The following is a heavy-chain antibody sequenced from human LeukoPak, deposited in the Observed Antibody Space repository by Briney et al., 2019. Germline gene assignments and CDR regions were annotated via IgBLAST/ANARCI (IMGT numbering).Heavy chain of an antibody. J-gene: IGHJ4*02. CDR1: GGSISSYY. CDR2: VYYTGST. Sequence: PSETLSLTCTVSGGSISSYYWSWIRQPPGKGLEWIGYVYYTGSTNYNPSLKSRVTITVDTAKNQFSLKLTSVTAADTAVYYCARGAQLLLWGQGTLVTVSS. V-gene: IGHV4-59*01. D-gene: IGHD2-2*01. CDR3: ARGAQLLL.